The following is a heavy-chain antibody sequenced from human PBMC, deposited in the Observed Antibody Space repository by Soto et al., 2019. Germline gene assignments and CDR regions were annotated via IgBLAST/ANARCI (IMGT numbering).Heavy chain of an antibody. CDR1: GGSFSGYY. V-gene: IGHV4-34*01. CDR3: ARGENSDFWSGYRSYYYYGMDV. J-gene: IGHJ6*02. Sequence: TSETLSLTCAVYGGSFSGYYWSWIRQPPGKGLEWIGEINHSGSTNYNPSLKSRVTISVDTSKNQFSLKLSSVTAADTAVYYCARGENSDFWSGYRSYYYYGMDVWGQGTTVTVSS. CDR2: INHSGST. D-gene: IGHD3-3*01.